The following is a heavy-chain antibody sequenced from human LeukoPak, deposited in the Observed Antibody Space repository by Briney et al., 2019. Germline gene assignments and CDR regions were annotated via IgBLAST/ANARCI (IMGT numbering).Heavy chain of an antibody. Sequence: PGGSLRLSCAVSGSTFSRYPMTWVRQAPGKGLEWVSTISTSSDYIYYAGSVKGRFTISRDNSKNTLYLQMNSLRAEDTAVYYCAKVGGIWGGLDYWGQGTLVTVSS. J-gene: IGHJ4*02. D-gene: IGHD3-16*01. CDR3: AKVGGIWGGLDY. CDR2: ISTSSDYI. V-gene: IGHV3-23*01. CDR1: GSTFSRYP.